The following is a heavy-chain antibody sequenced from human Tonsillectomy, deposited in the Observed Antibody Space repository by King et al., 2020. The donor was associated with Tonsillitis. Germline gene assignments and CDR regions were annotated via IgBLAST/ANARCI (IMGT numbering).Heavy chain of an antibody. CDR3: AREISLADAFDI. D-gene: IGHD1-1*01. Sequence: QLQESGPGLVKPSETLSLTCTVSGGSISSYYWSWFRQPPGKGLEWIGYIYYSGSTNYNPSLKSRVTLSVATSQSQFSLKLSSVTAADTAVYYCAREISLADAFDIWGQGTMVTVSS. J-gene: IGHJ3*02. V-gene: IGHV4-59*01. CDR2: IYYSGST. CDR1: GGSISSYY.